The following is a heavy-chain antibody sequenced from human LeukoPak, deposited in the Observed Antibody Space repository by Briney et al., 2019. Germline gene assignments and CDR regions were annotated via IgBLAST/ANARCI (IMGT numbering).Heavy chain of an antibody. CDR3: ARGTFFWRGVDY. D-gene: IGHD3-3*01. Sequence: GGSLRLSCAASGFTFTSYEMNWVRQAPGKGLVWVSRINIDGSEAKYADSVKGRVTISRDNAKNTLYLQMNSLRAEDTALYYCARGTFFWRGVDYWGQGTLVTVSS. CDR1: GFTFTSYE. J-gene: IGHJ4*02. V-gene: IGHV3-74*03. CDR2: INIDGSEA.